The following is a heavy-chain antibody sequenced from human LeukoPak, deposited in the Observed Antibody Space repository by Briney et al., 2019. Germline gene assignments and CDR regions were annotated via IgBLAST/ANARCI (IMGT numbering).Heavy chain of an antibody. CDR1: GYSFTSYC. V-gene: IGHV5-51*01. D-gene: IGHD1-26*01. Sequence: GESLKIPCKVSGYSFTSYCIGWVCQMPGKGLEWMGSIYPGDSAPTYSPSFQGQVTISVDKSINTAYLQWSSLQASDTAMYYCGMSGDRVPLQDDVFVVWGQGTMVTVST. CDR3: GMSGDRVPLQDDVFVV. J-gene: IGHJ3*01. CDR2: IYPGDSAP.